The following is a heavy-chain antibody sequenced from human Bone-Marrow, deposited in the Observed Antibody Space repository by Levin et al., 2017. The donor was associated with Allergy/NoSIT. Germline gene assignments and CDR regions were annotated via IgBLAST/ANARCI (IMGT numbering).Heavy chain of an antibody. CDR3: ARDGPGSGYSFDS. D-gene: IGHD3-22*01. CDR1: GFIFSTYS. Sequence: GESLKISCAASGFIFSTYSMNWVRQAPGKGLEWVSSLSTTSTYIHYADSVKGRFTISRDNAKNSLYLQMSSLSAEDTALYYCARDGPGSGYSFDSWGQGTLVTVSS. J-gene: IGHJ4*02. CDR2: LSTTSTYI. V-gene: IGHV3-21*01.